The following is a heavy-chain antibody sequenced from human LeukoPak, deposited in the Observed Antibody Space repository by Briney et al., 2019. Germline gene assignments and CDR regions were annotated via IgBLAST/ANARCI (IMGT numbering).Heavy chain of an antibody. J-gene: IGHJ6*03. V-gene: IGHV1-69*13. D-gene: IGHD3-3*01. CDR1: GGTFSSYA. Sequence: GASVKVSCKASGGTFSSYAISWVRQAPVQGLEWMGGIIPIFGTANYAQKFQGRVTITADESTSTAYMELSSLRSEDTAVYYCARVKVDTIFGVVTSTGYMDVWGKGTTVTVSS. CDR2: IIPIFGTA. CDR3: ARVKVDTIFGVVTSTGYMDV.